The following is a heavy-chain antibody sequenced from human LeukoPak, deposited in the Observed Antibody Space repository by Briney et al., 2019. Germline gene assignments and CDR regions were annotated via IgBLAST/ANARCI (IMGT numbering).Heavy chain of an antibody. Sequence: GGSLRLSCAASGFTFSSYAMHGVRQAPGKGLEWVAVISYDGSNKYYADSVKGRFTISRDNSKNTLYLQMNSLRAEDTAVYYCARTGSLGNWFDPWGQGPLVTVSS. CDR2: ISYDGSNK. CDR3: ARTGSLGNWFDP. V-gene: IGHV3-30*01. J-gene: IGHJ5*02. CDR1: GFTFSSYA. D-gene: IGHD1-14*01.